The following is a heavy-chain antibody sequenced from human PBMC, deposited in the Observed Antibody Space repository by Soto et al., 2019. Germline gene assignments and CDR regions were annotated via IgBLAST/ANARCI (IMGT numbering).Heavy chain of an antibody. CDR1: GYTFTSYD. Sequence: ASVKVSCKASGYTFTSYDINWVRQATGQGLEWMGWMNPNSGNTGYAQKFQGRVTVTRNTSISTAYMELSSLRSEDTAVYYCAREKTSYGMDVWGQGTTVTVSS. J-gene: IGHJ6*02. V-gene: IGHV1-8*01. CDR3: AREKTSYGMDV. CDR2: MNPNSGNT.